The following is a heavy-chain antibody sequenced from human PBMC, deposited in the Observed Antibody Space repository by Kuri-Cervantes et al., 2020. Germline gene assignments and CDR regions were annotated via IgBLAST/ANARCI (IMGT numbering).Heavy chain of an antibody. Sequence: GGSLRLSCTASGFTFGDYAMSWVRQAPGKGLEWVGFIRSKAYGGTTEYAASVKGRFTISRDDSKSIAYLQMNSLKTEDTAVYYCTRDDRLSYYYTDVWGKGTTVTVSS. CDR2: IRSKAYGGTT. J-gene: IGHJ6*03. CDR3: TRDDRLSYYYTDV. V-gene: IGHV3-49*04. CDR1: GFTFGDYA.